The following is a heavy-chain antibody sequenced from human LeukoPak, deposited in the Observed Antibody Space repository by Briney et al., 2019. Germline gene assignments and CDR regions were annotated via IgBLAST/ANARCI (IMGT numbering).Heavy chain of an antibody. CDR2: IWYDGSNK. CDR3: ARDSGYDCSDY. CDR1: GFTFSSYG. D-gene: IGHD5-12*01. J-gene: IGHJ4*02. V-gene: IGHV3-33*01. Sequence: GGSLRLSCATSGFTFSSYGMHWVRQAPGKGLEWVAVIWYDGSNKYYADSVKGRFTISRDNSKNTLYLQMNSLRAEDTAVYYCARDSGYDCSDYWGQGTLVTVSS.